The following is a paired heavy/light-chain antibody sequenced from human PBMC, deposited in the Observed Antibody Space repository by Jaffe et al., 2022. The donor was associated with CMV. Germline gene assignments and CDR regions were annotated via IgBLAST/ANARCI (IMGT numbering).Heavy chain of an antibody. CDR2: IYYSGST. D-gene: IGHD3-22*01. Sequence: QLQLQESGPGLVKPSETLSLTCTVSGGSISSSSYYWGWIRQPPGKGLEWIGSIYYSGSTYYNPSLKSRVTISVDTSKNQFSLKLSSVTAADTAVYYCARQGALSVVVITKTPRVFDYWGQGTLVTVSS. CDR1: GGSISSSSYY. J-gene: IGHJ4*02. CDR3: ARQGALSVVVITKTPRVFDY. V-gene: IGHV4-39*01.
Light chain of an antibody. J-gene: IGKJ1*01. CDR2: WAS. CDR3: QQYYSTSGT. V-gene: IGKV4-1*01. CDR1: QSVLYSSNNKNY. Sequence: DIVMTQSPDSLAVSLGERATINCKSSQSVLYSSNNKNYLAWYQQKPGQPPKLLIYWASTRESGVPDRFSGSGSGTDFTLTISSLQAEDVAVYYCQQYYSTSGTFGQGTKVEIK.